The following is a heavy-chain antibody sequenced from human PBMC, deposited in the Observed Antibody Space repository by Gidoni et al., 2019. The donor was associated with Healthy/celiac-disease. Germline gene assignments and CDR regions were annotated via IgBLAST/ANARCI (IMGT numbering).Heavy chain of an antibody. J-gene: IGHJ6*02. CDR2: IFPIFGTA. D-gene: IGHD2-15*01. Sequence: QVQLVQSGAEVKKPGSSVKVSCKDSGGTFSSYAISWVRQAPGPGLEWMGGIFPIFGTANYAQKFQVRVTITADESTSTAYMELSSLRSEDTAVYYCARDEGYCSGGSCSGMDVWGQGTTVTVSS. CDR3: ARDEGYCSGGSCSGMDV. V-gene: IGHV1-69*01. CDR1: GGTFSSYA.